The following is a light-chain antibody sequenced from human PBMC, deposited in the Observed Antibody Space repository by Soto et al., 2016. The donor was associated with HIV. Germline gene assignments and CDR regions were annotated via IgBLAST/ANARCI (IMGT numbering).Light chain of an antibody. CDR3: QQYYNSPQT. CDR2: ATS. Sequence: DIQMTQSPSSLSASVGDRVTITCRASQDISNSLAWYQQKAGKAPKLLLYATSKLESGVPSRFSGSGSGTDHTLTINSLQPEDFATYYCQQYYNSPQTFGQGTKVEIK. V-gene: IGKV1-NL1*01. J-gene: IGKJ1*01. CDR1: QDISNS.